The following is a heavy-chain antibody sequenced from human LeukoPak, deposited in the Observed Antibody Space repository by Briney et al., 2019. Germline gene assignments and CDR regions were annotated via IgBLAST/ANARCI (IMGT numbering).Heavy chain of an antibody. D-gene: IGHD3-22*01. J-gene: IGHJ3*02. Sequence: KPSETLSLTCAVYGGSFSNYYWSWIRQPPGKGLEWIGEINHSGSTNYNPSLKSRVTISGDTSKIQFSLRLSSVTAADTAVYYCARISPMNDAFDIWGQGTMVTVSS. V-gene: IGHV4-34*01. CDR3: ARISPMNDAFDI. CDR2: INHSGST. CDR1: GGSFSNYY.